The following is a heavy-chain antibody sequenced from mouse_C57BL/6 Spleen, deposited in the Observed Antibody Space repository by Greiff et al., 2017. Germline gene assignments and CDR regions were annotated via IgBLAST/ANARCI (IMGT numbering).Heavy chain of an antibody. V-gene: IGHV1-81*01. CDR1: TSYG. D-gene: IGHD2-1*01. Sequence: QVHVKQSGAELARPGASVKLSFTSYGISWVKQRTGQGLEWIGEIYPRSGNTYYNEKFKSKATPTADKSSSTAYMELRSLTSEVSAVYFCVYGNPYFDYWGQGTTLTVSS. CDR2: IYPRSGNT. CDR3: VYGNPYFDY. J-gene: IGHJ2*01.